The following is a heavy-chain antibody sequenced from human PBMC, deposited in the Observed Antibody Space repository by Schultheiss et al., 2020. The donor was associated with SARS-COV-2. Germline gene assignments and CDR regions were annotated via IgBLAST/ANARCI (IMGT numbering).Heavy chain of an antibody. J-gene: IGHJ4*02. CDR1: GFAFSSYE. Sequence: GGSLRLSCAASGFAFSSYEMNWVRQAPGKGLEWVSYISSSGHIINYADSVKGRFTLSRDNAKNSLTLEMNSLRVEDTATYYCARDLTRGWPFDYWGQGTQVTVSS. CDR2: ISSSGHII. D-gene: IGHD6-19*01. CDR3: ARDLTRGWPFDY. V-gene: IGHV3-48*03.